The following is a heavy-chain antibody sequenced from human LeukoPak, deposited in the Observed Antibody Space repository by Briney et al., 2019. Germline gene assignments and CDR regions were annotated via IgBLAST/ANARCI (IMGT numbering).Heavy chain of an antibody. J-gene: IGHJ4*02. CDR3: ARGNFFGVVIRHLRFDY. V-gene: IGHV1-18*01. D-gene: IGHD3-3*01. CDR1: GYTFTSYG. Sequence: GASVKVSCKASGYTFTSYGISWVRQAPGQGLEWMGWISAYNGNTNYAQKLQGRVTMTTDTSTSTAYTELRSLRSDDTAVYYCARGNFFGVVIRHLRFDYWGQGTLVTVSS. CDR2: ISAYNGNT.